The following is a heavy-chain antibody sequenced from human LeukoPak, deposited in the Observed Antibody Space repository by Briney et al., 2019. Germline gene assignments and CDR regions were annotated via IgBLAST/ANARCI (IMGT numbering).Heavy chain of an antibody. Sequence: GGSLRLSCAASGFNFPTYAMQWVRQAPGKGLEWVSVIYSGGSTYYADSVKGRFTISRDNSKNALYLQMISLRAEDTAVYYCTRDQYSYGYDAFDIWGQGTMVTVSS. CDR3: TRDQYSYGYDAFDI. J-gene: IGHJ3*02. CDR2: IYSGGST. D-gene: IGHD5-18*01. V-gene: IGHV3-66*01. CDR1: GFNFPTYA.